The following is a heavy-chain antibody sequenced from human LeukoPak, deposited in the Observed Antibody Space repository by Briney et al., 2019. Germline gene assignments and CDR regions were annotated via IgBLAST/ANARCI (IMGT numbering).Heavy chain of an antibody. Sequence: PGGSLRLSCAASGFTFSSYSMNWVRQAPGKGLEWVSSISSSSSYVYYADSVKGRFTISRDNAKNSLYLQMNSLRAEDTAVYYCAREGSYCSGGSCYWPYYYFDYWGQGTLVTVSS. CDR3: AREGSYCSGGSCYWPYYYFDY. J-gene: IGHJ4*02. CDR2: ISSSSSYV. V-gene: IGHV3-21*01. D-gene: IGHD2-15*01. CDR1: GFTFSSYS.